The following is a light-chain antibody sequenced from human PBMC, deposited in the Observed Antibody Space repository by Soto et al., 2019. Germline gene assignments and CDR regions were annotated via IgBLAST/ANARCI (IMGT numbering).Light chain of an antibody. V-gene: IGKV3-20*01. CDR1: QSVSSRF. CDR2: GAS. CDR3: HYYDDSPPFP. Sequence: EIVLTQSPGTLSLSPGERATFSCRASQSVSSRFLAWYQQKPGQAPRLLIYGASSRATGIPGRFSGSGSGTDFTLTISRLEPEDFAVYYCHYYDDSPPFPFGPGTKVDIK. J-gene: IGKJ3*01.